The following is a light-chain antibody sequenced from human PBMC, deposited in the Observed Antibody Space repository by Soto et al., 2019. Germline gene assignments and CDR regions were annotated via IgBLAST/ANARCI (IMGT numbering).Light chain of an antibody. V-gene: IGKV3-20*01. CDR1: QSVSSSY. CDR2: DAS. CDR3: QQYGISLRT. Sequence: GAVSLSKGERATLSCRASQSVSSSYLAWYQQRPGQAPRLLIYDASTRATGIPDRFSGSGSGTDFTLTISRLEPEDFAVYYCQQYGISLRT. J-gene: IGKJ1*01.